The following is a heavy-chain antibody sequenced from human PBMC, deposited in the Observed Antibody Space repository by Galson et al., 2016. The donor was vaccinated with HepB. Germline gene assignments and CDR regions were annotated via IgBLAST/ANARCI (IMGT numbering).Heavy chain of an antibody. CDR3: ARDPYSMRVDVNDAFDI. Sequence: SLRLSCAASEFTFSSYSMNWVRQAPGKGLEWISSISSNSNYIYYADSVKGRFTISRDNAKNPLYLQMNSLRVEDTAVYYCARDPYSMRVDVNDAFDIWGKGTTVTVSS. CDR1: EFTFSSYS. V-gene: IGHV3-21*06. J-gene: IGHJ3*02. D-gene: IGHD2/OR15-2a*01. CDR2: ISSNSNYI.